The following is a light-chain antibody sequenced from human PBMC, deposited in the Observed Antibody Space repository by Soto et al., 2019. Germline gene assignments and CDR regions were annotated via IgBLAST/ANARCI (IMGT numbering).Light chain of an antibody. V-gene: IGKV3-15*01. Sequence: EIVMTQSPATLSVSPGETATLSCRASQSVGSAVAWYQHKPGQAPRLLIVGASIRATGVPGRFSGGGSGTEFTLTISSLQSEDFAVYYCQQYENWPTLPFGGGTTVEIK. CDR1: QSVGSA. CDR2: GAS. J-gene: IGKJ4*01. CDR3: QQYENWPTLP.